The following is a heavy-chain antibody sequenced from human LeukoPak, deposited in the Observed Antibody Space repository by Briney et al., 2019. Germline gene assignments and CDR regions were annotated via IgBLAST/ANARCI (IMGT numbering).Heavy chain of an antibody. CDR3: ARDTYGSGNSYNAPLDS. D-gene: IGHD3-10*01. J-gene: IGHJ5*01. CDR1: GLTLRTYS. CDR2: ISRGGSTI. Sequence: GGSRRLACAAPGLTLRTYSVNWVRPAPGKGLEWVSYISRGGSTIYYADSVKGRFTISRDNAKNSLYLQMNSLRAEDTAMYYCARDTYGSGNSYNAPLDSWGQGTLVTVSS. V-gene: IGHV3-48*01.